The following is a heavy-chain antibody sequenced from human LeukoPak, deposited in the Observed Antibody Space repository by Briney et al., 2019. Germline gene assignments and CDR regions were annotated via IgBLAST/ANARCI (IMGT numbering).Heavy chain of an antibody. CDR2: ISYDGSNK. CDR3: ARGGIAYCGGDCYIDY. CDR1: GFTFSSYA. V-gene: IGHV3-30*04. J-gene: IGHJ4*02. Sequence: PGRSLRLSCAASGFTFSSYAMHWVRQAPGKGLEWVAVISYDGSNKYYADSVKGRFTISRDNSKNTLYLQMNSLRAEDTAVYYCARGGIAYCGGDCYIDYWGQGTLVTVSS. D-gene: IGHD2-21*02.